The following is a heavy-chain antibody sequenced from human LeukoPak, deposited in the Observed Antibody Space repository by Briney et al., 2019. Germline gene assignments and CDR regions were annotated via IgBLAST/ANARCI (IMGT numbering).Heavy chain of an antibody. D-gene: IGHD6-19*01. J-gene: IGHJ4*02. CDR2: ISYDGSNK. CDR3: AREVAANY. Sequence: GRFLRLSCAASGFTFSSYAMHWVRQAPGKGLEWVAVISYDGSNKYYADSVKGRFTISRDNSKNTLYLQMNSLRAEDTAVYYCAREVAANYWGQGTLVTVSS. CDR1: GFTFSSYA. V-gene: IGHV3-30-3*01.